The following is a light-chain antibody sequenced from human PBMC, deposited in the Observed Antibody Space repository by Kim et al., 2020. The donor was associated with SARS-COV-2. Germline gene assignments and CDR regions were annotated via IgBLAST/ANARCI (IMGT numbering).Light chain of an antibody. CDR1: QSISSIY. Sequence: EIVLTQSPGTLSLSPGERVTLSCRASQSISSIYLAWYQQKPGQAPRLLIYGASSRATGIPDRFSGSGSGTDFTLTISRLEPEDFAVYYCQQYGSSPRYTFGQGTKLEI. J-gene: IGKJ2*01. V-gene: IGKV3-20*01. CDR3: QQYGSSPRYT. CDR2: GAS.